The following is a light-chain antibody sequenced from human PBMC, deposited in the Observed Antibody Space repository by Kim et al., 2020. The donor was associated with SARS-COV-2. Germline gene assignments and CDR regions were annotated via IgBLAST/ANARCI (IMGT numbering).Light chain of an antibody. Sequence: PGERVTLSCRASQSVSSNYLAWYQQKPGQAPRLLIYGASSRATGIPDRFSGSGSGTDFTLTISRLEPEDFAVYYCQQYSSSPPGYTFGQGTKLEI. J-gene: IGKJ2*01. CDR2: GAS. CDR3: QQYSSSPPGYT. V-gene: IGKV3-20*01. CDR1: QSVSSNY.